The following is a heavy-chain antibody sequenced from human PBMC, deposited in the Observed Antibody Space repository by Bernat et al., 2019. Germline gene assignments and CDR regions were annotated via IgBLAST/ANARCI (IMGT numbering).Heavy chain of an antibody. D-gene: IGHD2-21*01. V-gene: IGHV3-23*04. CDR1: GFTFGTFA. Sequence: EVRLVESGGDLVQPGGSLRLSCAASGFTFGTFAMSWVRQAPGKGLEWVSAMTGGGTTYYEESVKGQVIISRDNSKNMLFMQMNSLTVEDTAVYYCAKFRGQLIRNYYMNVWGEGTTVTVS. CDR2: MTGGGTT. CDR3: AKFRGQLIRNYYMNV. J-gene: IGHJ6*03.